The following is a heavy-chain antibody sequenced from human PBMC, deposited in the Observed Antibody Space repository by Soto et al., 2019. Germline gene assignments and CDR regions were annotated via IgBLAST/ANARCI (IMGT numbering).Heavy chain of an antibody. CDR1: GFTFSSYD. V-gene: IGHV3-13*01. CDR2: IGTAGDT. J-gene: IGHJ4*02. CDR3: ARGGPSGRTLDY. Sequence: GGSLRLSCAASGFTFSSYDMHWVRQATGKGLEWVSAIGTAGDTYYPGSVKGRFTISRENAKNSLYLQMNSLRAGDTAVYYCARGGPSGRTLDYWGQGTLVTVSS. D-gene: IGHD5-12*01.